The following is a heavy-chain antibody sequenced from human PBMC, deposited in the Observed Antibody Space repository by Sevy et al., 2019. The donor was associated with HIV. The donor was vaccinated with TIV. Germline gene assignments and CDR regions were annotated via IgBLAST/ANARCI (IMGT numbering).Heavy chain of an antibody. Sequence: GGCLRLSCAASGFTFSSYSMNWVRQAPGKGLEWVSSISSSSSYIYYADSVKGRFTISRDNAKNSLYLQMNSLRAEDTAVYYCALSRYDFWSGYPYYFDYWGQGTLVTVSS. CDR3: ALSRYDFWSGYPYYFDY. CDR1: GFTFSSYS. J-gene: IGHJ4*02. D-gene: IGHD3-3*01. CDR2: ISSSSSYI. V-gene: IGHV3-21*01.